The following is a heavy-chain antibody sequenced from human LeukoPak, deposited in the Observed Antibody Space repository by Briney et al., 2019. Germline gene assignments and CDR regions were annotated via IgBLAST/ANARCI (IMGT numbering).Heavy chain of an antibody. CDR1: GASITSGDYS. V-gene: IGHV4-30-2*01. CDR3: ARARAGRAAFKGYFDY. J-gene: IGHJ4*02. Sequence: SETLSLTCAVSGASITSGDYSWNWMRQPPGKGLEWIGYIYHTGNTYYNPSLKSRVTISVDRSRNQFSLKLSSVTAADTAVYYCARARAGRAAFKGYFDYWGQGTLVTVSS. D-gene: IGHD6-13*01. CDR2: IYHTGNT.